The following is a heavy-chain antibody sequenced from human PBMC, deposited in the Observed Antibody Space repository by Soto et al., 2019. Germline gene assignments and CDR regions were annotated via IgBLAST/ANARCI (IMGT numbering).Heavy chain of an antibody. CDR3: ARGRGDYYDSGDWVPSGY. CDR2: MNPDSGDT. V-gene: IGHV1-8*01. Sequence: QVQLVQSGAEVKKPGASVRVSCKASGYTFTSYDISWVRQATGRGLEWMGWMNPDSGDTGFAQRFQGRVTLTRNTSIRTANREVSSLRSEDTAVYYCARGRGDYYDSGDWVPSGYWGQGPLVTASS. CDR1: GYTFTSYD. J-gene: IGHJ4*02. D-gene: IGHD3-22*01.